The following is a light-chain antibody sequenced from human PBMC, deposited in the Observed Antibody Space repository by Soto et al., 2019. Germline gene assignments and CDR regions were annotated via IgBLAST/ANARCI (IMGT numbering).Light chain of an antibody. CDR3: SSYTDRKNLV. V-gene: IGLV1-40*01. CDR1: SSNIGSPFD. Sequence: QSVLTQPPSVSGAPGQRVTISCTGNSSNIGSPFDVHWYQHLPGTAPRLLIYANNNRPSGVPDRFSGSKSGTSASLAITGLQGDDEADYYCSSYTDRKNLVFGTGTKLTVL. J-gene: IGLJ1*01. CDR2: ANN.